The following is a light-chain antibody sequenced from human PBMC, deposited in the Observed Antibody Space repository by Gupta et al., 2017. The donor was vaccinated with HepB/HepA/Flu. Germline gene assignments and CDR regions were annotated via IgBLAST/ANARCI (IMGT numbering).Light chain of an antibody. CDR3: LQHNDYPIT. Sequence: DIQMTQSPTSLSASVGDGVTISCRASQGIGNELGWDQQKPGKAPQRLIYAADTLQSGVPSRFGGSGSGTEFTLAISSLRPEDFATYYCLQHNDYPITLGHGTRLDIK. CDR2: AAD. J-gene: IGKJ5*01. CDR1: QGIGNE. V-gene: IGKV1-17*01.